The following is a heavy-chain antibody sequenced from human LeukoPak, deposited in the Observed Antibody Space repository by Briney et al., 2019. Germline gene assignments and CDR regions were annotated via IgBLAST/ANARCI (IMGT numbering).Heavy chain of an antibody. CDR2: IKQDESEK. V-gene: IGHV3-7*01. J-gene: IGHJ4*02. D-gene: IGHD2-2*01. CDR1: GFTFSNYW. Sequence: SGGSLRLSCSASGFTFSNYWMGWVRQAPGKGLEWVANIKQDESEKYYVDSVKGRFTISRDNAKSSLYLQMNSLRAEDTAVYYCARALDSSSSRYQAFEEWGQGTLVTVSS. CDR3: ARALDSSSSRYQAFEE.